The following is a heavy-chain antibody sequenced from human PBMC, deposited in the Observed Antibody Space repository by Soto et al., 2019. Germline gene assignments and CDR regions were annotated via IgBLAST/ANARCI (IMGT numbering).Heavy chain of an antibody. CDR1: GFTLSDYS. D-gene: IGHD2-15*01. Sequence: GGSLRLSCAASGFTLSDYSMNWVRQAPGKGLEWVSGVTRGGSAYYADSVKGRFTISRDNSKNTVFLQMNSLRAEDTAIYYCAKDDCSICNGPAYNFDMDVWGQGTTVTVS. CDR3: AKDDCSICNGPAYNFDMDV. V-gene: IGHV3-23*01. J-gene: IGHJ6*02. CDR2: VTRGGSA.